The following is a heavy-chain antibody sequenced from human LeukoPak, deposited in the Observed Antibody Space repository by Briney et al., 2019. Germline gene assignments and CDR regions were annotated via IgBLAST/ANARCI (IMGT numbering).Heavy chain of an antibody. D-gene: IGHD3-10*01. Sequence: SETLSLTCAVYGGSFSGYYWSWIRQPPGKGLEWIGEINHSGSTNYNPSLKSRVTISVDTSKNQFSLKLSSVTAADTAVYYCASLSPRITMVRGVRYMDVWGKGTTVTISS. CDR2: INHSGST. V-gene: IGHV4-34*01. CDR3: ASLSPRITMVRGVRYMDV. J-gene: IGHJ6*03. CDR1: GGSFSGYY.